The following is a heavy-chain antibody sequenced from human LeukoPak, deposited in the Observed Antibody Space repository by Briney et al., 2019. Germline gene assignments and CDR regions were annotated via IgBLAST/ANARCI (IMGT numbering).Heavy chain of an antibody. V-gene: IGHV1-69*13. Sequence: ASVTVSCKTSGGTFSDSAISWVRQAPGQGLEWMGGVIPVLSTTNYAPKFQGRVTINADGSAYTAYMELSSLRSEDTAVYFCATGGYTSSWYDFPQLPSWGQGTLVTVSS. D-gene: IGHD6-13*01. J-gene: IGHJ5*02. CDR3: ATGGYTSSWYDFPQLPS. CDR2: VIPVLSTT. CDR1: GGTFSDSA.